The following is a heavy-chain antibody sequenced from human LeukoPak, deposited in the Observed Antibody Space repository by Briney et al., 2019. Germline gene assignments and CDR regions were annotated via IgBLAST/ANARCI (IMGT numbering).Heavy chain of an antibody. CDR1: GFTFSHYG. Sequence: GGSLRLSCAASGFTFSHYGMHWVRQAPGKGLEWVAIIWYDGSKKYYGDSVKGRSTISRDKSKNTVDLQMDSLRDEDTAVYYCAREGGSISSSLYFDYWGQGTLVIVSS. D-gene: IGHD6-6*01. CDR3: AREGGSISSSLYFDY. V-gene: IGHV3-33*01. CDR2: IWYDGSKK. J-gene: IGHJ4*02.